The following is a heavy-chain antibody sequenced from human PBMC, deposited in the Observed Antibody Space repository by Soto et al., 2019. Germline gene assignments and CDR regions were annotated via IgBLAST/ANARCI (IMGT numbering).Heavy chain of an antibody. J-gene: IGHJ5*02. CDR3: ARMATSGNLNWFDP. CDR2: MNPNRGNT. V-gene: IGHV1-8*01. CDR1: GYTFRNND. Sequence: GASVKVSCKASGYTFRNNDIRWVRQATGQGLEWMGWMNPNRGNTGSAQKFQGRVSMTRNTSITTAYLEMSSLRSDATAIYYCARMATSGNLNWFDPWGQGTLVTVSS.